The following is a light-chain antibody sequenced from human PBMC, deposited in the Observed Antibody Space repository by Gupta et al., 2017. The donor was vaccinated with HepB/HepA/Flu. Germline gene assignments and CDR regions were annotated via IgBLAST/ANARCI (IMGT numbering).Light chain of an antibody. V-gene: IGLV3-1*01. Sequence: SYELTQAPSVSVSPGQTASITCSGDKLGNKYVCWYQQKPGQSPGWGIYQDNKRPSGIPERFSGSNSGNTATLTISGTQAMDEADYYCQAWDSRTVIFGGGTKLTVL. J-gene: IGLJ2*01. CDR3: QAWDSRTVI. CDR2: QDN. CDR1: KLGNKY.